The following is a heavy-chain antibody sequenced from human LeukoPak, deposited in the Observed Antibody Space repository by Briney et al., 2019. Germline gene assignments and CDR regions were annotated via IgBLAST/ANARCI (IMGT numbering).Heavy chain of an antibody. J-gene: IGHJ4*02. CDR2: INYSGST. V-gene: IGHV4-59*12. CDR1: GGSISRYI. D-gene: IGHD3-16*01. Sequence: SETLSLTCTVSGGSISRYIWTWIRQPPGKGLEWIGYINYSGSTNRNPSLKSRVTISLDTSKNQFSLRLNSVTAADTAVYYCARSVRTYNDYHSHYYFDYWGQGTRVTVSS. CDR3: ARSVRTYNDYHSHYYFDY.